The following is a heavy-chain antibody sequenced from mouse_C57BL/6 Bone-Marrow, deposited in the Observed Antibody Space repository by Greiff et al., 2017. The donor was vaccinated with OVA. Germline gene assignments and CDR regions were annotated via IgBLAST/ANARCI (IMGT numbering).Heavy chain of an antibody. V-gene: IGHV1-63*01. Sequence: VQLQQSGAALVRPGTSVKMSCKASGYTFTNYWIGWAKQRPGHGLEWIGDIYPGGGFTNYDEKFKGKATLPADKSSSTAYMQFSNQTSGVSAFYNCVIGGTLGGGYALAYGCQGTTITVSS. J-gene: IGHJ4*01. D-gene: IGHD3-3*01. CDR1: GYTFTNYW. CDR2: IYPGGGFT. CDR3: VIGGTLGGGYALAY.